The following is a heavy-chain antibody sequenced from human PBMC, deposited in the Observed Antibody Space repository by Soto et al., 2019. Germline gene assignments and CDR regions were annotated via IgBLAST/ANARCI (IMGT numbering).Heavy chain of an antibody. Sequence: QVHLVQSGAEVKKPGSSVKVSCKASGGSFSTYAINWLRQAPGQGLEWMGGIIPLFGTENYAQNFKDRFTCTADKSTTTAYMEVRSLTSEDTAVYYCATGFWSGPIAHYFDYWGQGTLVTVSS. D-gene: IGHD3-3*01. J-gene: IGHJ4*01. CDR2: IIPLFGTE. CDR3: ATGFWSGPIAHYFDY. V-gene: IGHV1-69*06. CDR1: GGSFSTYA.